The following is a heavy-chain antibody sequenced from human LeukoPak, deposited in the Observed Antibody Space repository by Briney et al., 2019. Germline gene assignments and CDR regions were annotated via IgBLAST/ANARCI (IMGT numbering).Heavy chain of an antibody. CDR3: AKASRITMVRGAFDY. D-gene: IGHD3-10*01. CDR2: ISGSGGST. J-gene: IGHJ4*02. CDR1: GFTFSGYA. V-gene: IGHV3-23*01. Sequence: GGSLRLSCAASGFTFSGYAMSWVRQAPGRGLEWVSAISGSGGSTYYADSVKGRFTISRDNSKNTLYLQMNSLRAEDTAVYYCAKASRITMVRGAFDYWGQGTLVTVSS.